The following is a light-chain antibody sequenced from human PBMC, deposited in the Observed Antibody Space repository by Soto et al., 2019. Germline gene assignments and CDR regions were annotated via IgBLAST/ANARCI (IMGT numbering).Light chain of an antibody. CDR1: QSISNS. CDR3: QQRSNWPPFT. CDR2: DAS. Sequence: EIVLTQSPATLSLSPGERATLSCRASQSISNSLAWYQQRPGQAPRLLLYDASYTVPGTPARVSGSGSGTDFTLTISSLEPEDFAVYYCQQRSNWPPFTFGPGTKVDIK. J-gene: IGKJ3*01. V-gene: IGKV3-11*01.